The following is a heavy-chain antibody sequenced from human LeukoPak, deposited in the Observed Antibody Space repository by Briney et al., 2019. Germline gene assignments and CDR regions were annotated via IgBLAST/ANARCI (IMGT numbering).Heavy chain of an antibody. CDR1: SESFSGYF. CDR2: INHSGST. V-gene: IGHV4-34*01. Sequence: SETLSLTCAIYSESFSGYFWSWIRQPPGKGLEWIGEINHSGSTNYNPSLKSRVTISVDTSKNQFSLKLSSVTAADTAVYYCARRRGYYGSGSYLDYWGQGTLVTVSS. D-gene: IGHD3-10*01. CDR3: ARRRGYYGSGSYLDY. J-gene: IGHJ4*02.